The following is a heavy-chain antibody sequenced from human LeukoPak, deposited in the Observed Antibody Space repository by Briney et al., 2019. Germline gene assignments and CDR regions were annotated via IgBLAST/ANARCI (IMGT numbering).Heavy chain of an antibody. CDR1: GGTFSSYA. J-gene: IGHJ3*02. CDR2: IIPIFGTA. V-gene: IGHV1-69*13. D-gene: IGHD3-22*01. CDR3: ASISGYDSSGYYSAFDI. Sequence: ASVKVSCKASGGTFSSYAISWVRQAPGQGLEWMGGIIPIFGTANYAQKFQGRVTITADESTSTAYMELSRLRSDDTAVYYCASISGYDSSGYYSAFDIWGQGTMVTVSS.